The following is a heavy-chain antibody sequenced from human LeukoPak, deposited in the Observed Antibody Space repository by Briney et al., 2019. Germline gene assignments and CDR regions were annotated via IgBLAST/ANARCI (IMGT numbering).Heavy chain of an antibody. V-gene: IGHV1-18*01. CDR1: GYTFTSYG. CDR2: ISAYNGNT. CDR3: ARGLSITIFGVVTDFDY. D-gene: IGHD3-3*01. J-gene: IGHJ4*02. Sequence: ASVKVSCKASGYTFTSYGISWVRQAPGQGLEWMGWISAYNGNTNYAQKLRGRVTMTTDTSTSTAYMELRSLRSDDTAVYYCARGLSITIFGVVTDFDYWGQGTLVTVSS.